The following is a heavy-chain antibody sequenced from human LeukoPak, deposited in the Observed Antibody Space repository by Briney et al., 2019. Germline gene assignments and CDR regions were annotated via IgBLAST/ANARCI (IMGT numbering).Heavy chain of an antibody. V-gene: IGHV3-30*02. J-gene: IGHJ3*02. CDR3: ASSRLGYCSSTSCYGAFDI. Sequence: GGSLRLSCAASGFTFSSYGMHWVRQAPGKGLEWVAFIRYDGSNKYYADSVKGRFTISRDNSKNTLYLQMNSLRAEDTAVYYCASSRLGYCSSTSCYGAFDIWGQGTMVTVSS. CDR1: GFTFSSYG. CDR2: IRYDGSNK. D-gene: IGHD2-2*01.